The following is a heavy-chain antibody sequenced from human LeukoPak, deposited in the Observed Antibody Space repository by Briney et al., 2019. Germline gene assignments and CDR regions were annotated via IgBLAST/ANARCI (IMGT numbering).Heavy chain of an antibody. CDR2: INHSGST. Sequence: PSETLSLTCAVHGGSLYGYYWTWIRQPPGKGLEWIGEINHSGSTTYSPSLKSRITISADTSKDQFSLDLASVTAADTAIYYCARGDLRFDPWGQGTLVTVSS. V-gene: IGHV4-34*01. CDR3: ARGDLRFDP. J-gene: IGHJ5*02. CDR1: GGSLYGYY.